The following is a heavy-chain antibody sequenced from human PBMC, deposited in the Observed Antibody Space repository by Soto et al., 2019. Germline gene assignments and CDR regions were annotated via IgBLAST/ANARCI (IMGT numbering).Heavy chain of an antibody. CDR1: GFTFSSSW. CDR3: ARNWNLDH. D-gene: IGHD1-1*01. CDR2: MNPDGSAI. J-gene: IGHJ4*02. V-gene: IGHV3-74*01. Sequence: EVQLVESGGGLVQPGGSLRLSCVVSGFTFSSSWMHWVRQGPGKGLVWVSRMNPDGSAINYADSVKGRFTTSRDNAKNILYLQMNSLRAEDTALYYCARNWNLDHWGQGTLVT.